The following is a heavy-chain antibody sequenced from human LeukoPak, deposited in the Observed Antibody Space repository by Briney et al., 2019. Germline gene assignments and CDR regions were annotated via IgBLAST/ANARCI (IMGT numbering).Heavy chain of an antibody. V-gene: IGHV3-30-3*01. CDR2: ISKDGGTK. Sequence: PGRSLRLSCAASGFSFSDYVIDWVRQAPGKGLDWVAVISKDGGTKYYADSVKGRLTISRDNSKNMLYLQMNSLRPEDTAVYYCARGGDLKYCSGGSCYSVDYWGQGTLVTVSS. CDR3: ARGGDLKYCSGGSCYSVDY. J-gene: IGHJ4*02. CDR1: GFSFSDYV. D-gene: IGHD2-15*01.